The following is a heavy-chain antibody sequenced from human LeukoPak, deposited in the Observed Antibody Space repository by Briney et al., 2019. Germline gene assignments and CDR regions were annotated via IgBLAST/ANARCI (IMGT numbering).Heavy chain of an antibody. CDR1: GFTVSSNY. V-gene: IGHV3-21*01. Sequence: GGSLRLSCAASGFTVSSNYMSWVRQAPGKGLEWVSSISSGSSYIYYADSVKGRFTISRDNAKNSLYLQMNSLRTEDTAVYYCARDDFLTGYGDYYYGMDVWGQGTTVTVSS. J-gene: IGHJ6*02. D-gene: IGHD3-9*01. CDR3: ARDDFLTGYGDYYYGMDV. CDR2: ISSGSSYI.